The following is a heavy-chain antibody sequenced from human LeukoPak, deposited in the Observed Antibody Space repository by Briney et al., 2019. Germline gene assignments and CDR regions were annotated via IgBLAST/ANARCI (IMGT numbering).Heavy chain of an antibody. D-gene: IGHD3-9*01. Sequence: ASVKVSCKASGYTFTNYHITWVRQAPGQGLEWMGWINPNSGGTNYAQKFQGRVTMTRDTSISTAYMELSRLRSDDTAVYYCARVGSYYDILTGHPFDYWGQGTLVTVSS. V-gene: IGHV1-2*02. CDR3: ARVGSYYDILTGHPFDY. J-gene: IGHJ4*02. CDR1: GYTFTNYH. CDR2: INPNSGGT.